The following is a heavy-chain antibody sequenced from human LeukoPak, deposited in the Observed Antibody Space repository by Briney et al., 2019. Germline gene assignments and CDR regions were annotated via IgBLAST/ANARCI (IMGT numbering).Heavy chain of an antibody. CDR3: AKGEGIAAKFDY. J-gene: IGHJ4*02. CDR1: GFTFSSYE. CDR2: ISSSGSTI. D-gene: IGHD6-25*01. V-gene: IGHV3-48*03. Sequence: GGSLRLSCAASGFTFSSYEMNWVRQAPGKGLEWVSYISSSGSTIYYADSVKGRFTISRDNAKNSLYLQMNSLRAEDTAVYYCAKGEGIAAKFDYWGQGTLVTVSS.